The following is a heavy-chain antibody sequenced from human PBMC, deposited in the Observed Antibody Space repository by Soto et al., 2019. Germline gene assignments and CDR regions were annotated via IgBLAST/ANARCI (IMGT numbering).Heavy chain of an antibody. Sequence: QVQLQQWGAGLLKPSETLSLTCAVYGGSFSGYYWSWIRQPPGKGLEWIGEINHSGSTNYNPSLKSRVTISVDTSKNQFSLKLSSVTAADTAVYYCARPDDSSGYPPPWGQGTLVTVSS. CDR2: INHSGST. J-gene: IGHJ5*02. V-gene: IGHV4-34*01. D-gene: IGHD3-22*01. CDR3: ARPDDSSGYPPP. CDR1: GGSFSGYY.